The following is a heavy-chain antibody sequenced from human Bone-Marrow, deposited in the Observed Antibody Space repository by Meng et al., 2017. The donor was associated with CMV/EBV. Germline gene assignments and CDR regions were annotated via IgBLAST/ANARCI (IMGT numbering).Heavy chain of an antibody. CDR2: INPNSGGT. CDR3: AREGSHFWSGYVDY. Sequence: ASVKGSCKASGYTFTGYYMHWVRQAPGQGLEWMGWINPNSGGTNYAQKFQGRVTMTRDTSISTAYMELSRLRSDATAVYYCAREGSHFWSGYVDYWGQGTLVTVSS. J-gene: IGHJ4*02. V-gene: IGHV1-2*02. D-gene: IGHD3-3*02. CDR1: GYTFTGYY.